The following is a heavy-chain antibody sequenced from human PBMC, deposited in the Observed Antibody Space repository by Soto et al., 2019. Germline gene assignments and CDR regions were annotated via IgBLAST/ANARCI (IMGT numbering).Heavy chain of an antibody. CDR1: GFTFSSYG. V-gene: IGHV3-33*01. CDR3: ARDGTDYSKVGLYGMDV. J-gene: IGHJ6*02. CDR2: IWYDGSNK. D-gene: IGHD4-4*01. Sequence: GGSLRLSCAASGFTFSSYGMHWVRQAPGKGLEWVAVIWYDGSNKYYADSVKGRFTISRDNSKNTLYLRMNSLRAEDTAVYYCARDGTDYSKVGLYGMDVWGQGTTVTVSS.